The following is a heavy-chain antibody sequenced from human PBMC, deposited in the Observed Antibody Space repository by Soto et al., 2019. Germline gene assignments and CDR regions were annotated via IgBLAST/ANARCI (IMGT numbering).Heavy chain of an antibody. CDR2: IYYSGST. CDR1: GGSISSYY. Sequence: SETLSLTCTVSGGSISSYYLSWIRQPPGKGLEWIGYIYYSGSTNYNPSLKSRVTISVDTSKNQFSLKLSSVTAADTAVYYCARYSSSWIFDYWGQGTLVTVYS. D-gene: IGHD6-13*01. V-gene: IGHV4-59*01. J-gene: IGHJ4*02. CDR3: ARYSSSWIFDY.